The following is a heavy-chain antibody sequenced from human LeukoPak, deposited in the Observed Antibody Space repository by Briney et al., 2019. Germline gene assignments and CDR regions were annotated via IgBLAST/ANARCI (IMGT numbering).Heavy chain of an antibody. D-gene: IGHD3-22*01. CDR1: GGSISSGSYY. Sequence: SETLSLTCTVSGGSISSGSYYWSWIRQPAGKGLEWIGRIYTSGSTNYNPSLKSRVTISVDTSKNQFSLKLSSVTAADTAVYYCARDPNYYDSSGYYLDYWGQGTLVTVSS. V-gene: IGHV4-61*02. CDR3: ARDPNYYDSSGYYLDY. CDR2: IYTSGST. J-gene: IGHJ4*02.